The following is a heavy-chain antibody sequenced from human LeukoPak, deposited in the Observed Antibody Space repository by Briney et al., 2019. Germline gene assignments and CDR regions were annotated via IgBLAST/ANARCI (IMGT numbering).Heavy chain of an antibody. CDR2: INADNGNT. J-gene: IGHJ6*02. CDR1: GYTFTTYA. D-gene: IGHD6-19*01. Sequence: VSVKVSCKTSGYTFTTYAIHWVRQAPGQRLEWMGWINADNGNTKYSQKFQGRVTITADESTSTAYMELSSLRSEDTAVYYCARVAGQHYYYGMDVWGQGTTVTVSS. V-gene: IGHV1-3*01. CDR3: ARVAGQHYYYGMDV.